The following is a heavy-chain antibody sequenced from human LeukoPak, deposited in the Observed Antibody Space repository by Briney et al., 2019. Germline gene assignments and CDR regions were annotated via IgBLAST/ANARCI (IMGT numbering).Heavy chain of an antibody. J-gene: IGHJ6*02. Sequence: PRGSLRLSCAASGFTFSSYWMSWVRQAPGKGLEWVGNIKQDGSEEVYVDSVKGRFTISRDNAKSLLFLQLNTLRAEDTAVYYCARDPYSRTWSCGMDVWGQGTTVADSS. CDR2: IKQDGSEE. CDR3: ARDPYSRTWSCGMDV. V-gene: IGHV3-7*05. CDR1: GFTFSSYW. D-gene: IGHD6-13*01.